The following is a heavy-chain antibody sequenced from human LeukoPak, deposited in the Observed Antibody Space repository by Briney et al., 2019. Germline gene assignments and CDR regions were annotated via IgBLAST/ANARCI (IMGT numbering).Heavy chain of an antibody. J-gene: IGHJ5*02. D-gene: IGHD3-22*01. CDR2: ISGSGGST. Sequence: GGSLRLSCADSGFIFSSYAMSWVRQAKGKGLEWVSAISGSGGSTYYADSVKGRFTISRDNSKNTLYLQMNSLRAEDTAVYYCAKDRYYYDSSGYHNWFDPWGQGTLVTVSS. CDR3: AKDRYYYDSSGYHNWFDP. V-gene: IGHV3-23*01. CDR1: GFIFSSYA.